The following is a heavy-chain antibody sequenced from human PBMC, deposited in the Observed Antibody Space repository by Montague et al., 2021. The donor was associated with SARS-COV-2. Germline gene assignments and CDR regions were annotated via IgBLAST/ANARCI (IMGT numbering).Heavy chain of an antibody. CDR3: ARLGAITLVRGITKADFSNYGMDV. CDR2: LNHSGST. Sequence: SETLSLTCAVSSGSFRGYYWSWIRQSPGKGLEWIGELNHSGSTTYNPSLESRVTISVDTSNKQISLKVTSVTAADTAVYYCARLGAITLVRGITKADFSNYGMDVWGQGTTVTVSS. D-gene: IGHD3-10*01. CDR1: SGSFRGYY. V-gene: IGHV4-34*01. J-gene: IGHJ6*02.